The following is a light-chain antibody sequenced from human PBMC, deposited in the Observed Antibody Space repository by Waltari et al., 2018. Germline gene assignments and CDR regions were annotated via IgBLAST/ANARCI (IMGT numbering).Light chain of an antibody. CDR2: SDS. Sequence: SYELTQPLSVSVALGQTARITCGDNHIGSKHVQWYLLKPGQAPVMVIYSDSNRPSGNPERFSGSNSGNTATLTISRAQAGDEADYYCQVWDSTTVVFGGGTKLTVL. CDR3: QVWDSTTVV. CDR1: HIGSKH. J-gene: IGLJ3*02. V-gene: IGLV3-9*01.